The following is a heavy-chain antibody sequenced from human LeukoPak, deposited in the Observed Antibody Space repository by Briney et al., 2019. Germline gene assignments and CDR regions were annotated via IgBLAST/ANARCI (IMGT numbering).Heavy chain of an antibody. CDR1: GFTFSDHY. CDR3: ARAFPAGATDY. J-gene: IGHJ4*02. V-gene: IGHV3-7*05. Sequence: QPGRSLRLSCAASGFTFSDHYMDWVRQAPGKGLEWVANINQDGSEKYYVDSVKGRFTISRDNAKNSLYLQMNSLRAEDTAVYYCARAFPAGATDYWGQGNLVTVSS. CDR2: INQDGSEK. D-gene: IGHD1-26*01.